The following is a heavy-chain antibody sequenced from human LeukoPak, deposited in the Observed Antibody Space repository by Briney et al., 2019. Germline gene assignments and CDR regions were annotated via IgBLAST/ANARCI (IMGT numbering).Heavy chain of an antibody. V-gene: IGHV3-9*01. CDR1: GFTFDDYA. J-gene: IGHJ1*01. Sequence: GGSLRLSCAASGFTFDDYAMHWVRQAPGKGLEWVSGISWNSGSIGYADSVKGRFTISRDNAKNSLYLQMSSLTAEDTAIYFCTFLVREPQHWGRGTLVTVSS. D-gene: IGHD3-10*01. CDR3: TFLVREPQH. CDR2: ISWNSGSI.